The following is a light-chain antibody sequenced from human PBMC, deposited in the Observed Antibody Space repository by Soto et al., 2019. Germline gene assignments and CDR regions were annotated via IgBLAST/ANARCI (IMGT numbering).Light chain of an antibody. CDR2: EVS. J-gene: IGLJ1*01. CDR3: SSYTSSCTYV. V-gene: IGLV2-14*01. Sequence: QSALTQPASVSGSPGQSITISCTGTSSDVGRYNYVSWYQQHPGKAPKLMIYEVSNRPSGVSNRFSGSKSGNTASLTISGLQAEDEADYYCSSYTSSCTYVFGTGTKLTVL. CDR1: SSDVGRYNY.